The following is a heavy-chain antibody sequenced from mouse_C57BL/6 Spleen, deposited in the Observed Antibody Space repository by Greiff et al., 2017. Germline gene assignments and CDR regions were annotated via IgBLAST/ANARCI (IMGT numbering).Heavy chain of an antibody. CDR3: TAPLTTVGGY. CDR2: IDPETGGT. J-gene: IGHJ2*01. V-gene: IGHV1-15*01. D-gene: IGHD1-1*01. CDR1: GYTFTDYE. Sequence: VKLMESGAELVRPGASVTLSCKASGYTFTDYEMHWVKQTPVHGLEWIGAIDPETGGTAYNQKFKGKAILTADKSSSTAYMELRSLTSEDSAVYYCTAPLTTVGGYWGQGTTLTVSS.